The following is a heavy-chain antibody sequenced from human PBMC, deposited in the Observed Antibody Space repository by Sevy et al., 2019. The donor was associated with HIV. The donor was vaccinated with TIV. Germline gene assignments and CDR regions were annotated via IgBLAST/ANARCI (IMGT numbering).Heavy chain of an antibody. CDR2: ISAYNGNT. Sequence: ASVKVSCKASGYTFTSYGISWVRQAPGQGLEWMGWISAYNGNTNYAQKLQGRVTMTTDTSTSTAYMELRSLRSDDTAVYYCARDSPELRGVIITRVVDAFDIWGQGTMVTVSS. V-gene: IGHV1-18*01. J-gene: IGHJ3*02. CDR3: ARDSPELRGVIITRVVDAFDI. CDR1: GYTFTSYG. D-gene: IGHD3-10*01.